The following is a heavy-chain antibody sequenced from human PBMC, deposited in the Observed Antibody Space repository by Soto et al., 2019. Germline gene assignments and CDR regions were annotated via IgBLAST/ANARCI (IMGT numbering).Heavy chain of an antibody. CDR2: IVVGSGNT. V-gene: IGHV1-58*01. Sequence: SVTVSCTASGFTFFTSAVQWVRQARGQGLEWIGWIVVGSGNTNYAQKFQERVTITRDMSTNTAYMELTSLRSEDTAVYYCAADPYCGGDCYFDYWGQGIMVTVSS. CDR3: AADPYCGGDCYFDY. D-gene: IGHD2-21*02. CDR1: GFTFFTSA. J-gene: IGHJ4*02.